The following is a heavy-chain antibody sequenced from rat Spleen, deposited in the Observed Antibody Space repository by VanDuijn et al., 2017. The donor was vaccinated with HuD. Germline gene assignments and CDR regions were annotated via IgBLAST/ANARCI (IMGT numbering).Heavy chain of an antibody. CDR1: GFTFSNYG. CDR3: ARHLESSYVMDA. J-gene: IGHJ4*01. Sequence: EVQLVESGGGLVQPGRSLKLSCAASGFTFSNYGMAWVRQAPTKGLEWVATISYDGSSTYYRDSVKGRFTISRDNAKSTLYLQMDSLRSEDTATYYCARHLESSYVMDAWGQGASVTVSS. V-gene: IGHV5-29*01. CDR2: ISYDGSST. D-gene: IGHD4-6*01.